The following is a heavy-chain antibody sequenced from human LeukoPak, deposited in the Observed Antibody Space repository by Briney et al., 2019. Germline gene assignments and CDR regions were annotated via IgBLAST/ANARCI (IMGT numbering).Heavy chain of an antibody. V-gene: IGHV4-38-2*01. D-gene: IGHD6-19*01. CDR1: GYSISSGYF. Sequence: SETLSLTCVVSGYSISSGYFWGWIRQPPGKGLEWIGTIYHSGSTYDNPSLKSRVTISVDTSKNQFSLKLSSVTAADTAVYYCARALRGIAVATNWFDPWGQGTLVTVSS. CDR3: ARALRGIAVATNWFDP. CDR2: IYHSGST. J-gene: IGHJ5*02.